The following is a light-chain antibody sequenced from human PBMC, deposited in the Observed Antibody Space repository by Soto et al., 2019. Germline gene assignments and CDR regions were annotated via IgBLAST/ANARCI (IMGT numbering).Light chain of an antibody. V-gene: IGLV2-14*01. Sequence: QSALTQPASVSGSHGQSIPISCTGTSSDVGGYNYVSWYQQQPGKAPKLMIYDVSTRPSGVSNRFSGSKSGNTASLTISWLKAEDEADYYCSSYTSSSTYVFGTGTKLTVL. CDR3: SSYTSSSTYV. CDR2: DVS. CDR1: SSDVGGYNY. J-gene: IGLJ1*01.